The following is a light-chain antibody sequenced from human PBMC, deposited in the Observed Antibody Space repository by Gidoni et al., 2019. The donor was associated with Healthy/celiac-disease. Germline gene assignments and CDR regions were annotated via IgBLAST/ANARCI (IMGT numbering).Light chain of an antibody. CDR3: QQRSNWPGIT. J-gene: IGKJ4*01. V-gene: IGKV3-11*01. CDR1: QSVSSY. Sequence: EIVLTQSPATLSLSPGERATLSCRASQSVSSYLAWYQQKPGQAPRLLIYDASNRATGIPARFSGSGSGTDCTLTISSLEPEDFAVYYCQQRSNWPGITFGGGTKVEIK. CDR2: DAS.